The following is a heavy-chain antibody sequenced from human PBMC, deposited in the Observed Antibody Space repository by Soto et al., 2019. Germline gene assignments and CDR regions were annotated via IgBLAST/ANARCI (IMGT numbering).Heavy chain of an antibody. J-gene: IGHJ6*03. V-gene: IGHV3-21*01. Sequence: GGSLRLSCAASGFTFSSYSMNWVRQAPGKGLEWVSSISSSSSYIYYADSVKGRFTISRDNAKNSLYLQMNSLRAEDTAVYYCARPLGADTIFGVVSPGYYYYYMDVWGKGTTVTVSS. D-gene: IGHD3-3*01. CDR3: ARPLGADTIFGVVSPGYYYYYMDV. CDR2: ISSSSSYI. CDR1: GFTFSSYS.